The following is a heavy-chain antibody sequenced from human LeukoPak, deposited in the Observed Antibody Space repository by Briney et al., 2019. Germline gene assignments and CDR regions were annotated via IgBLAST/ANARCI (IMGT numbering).Heavy chain of an antibody. CDR3: TRDVEYSYGYEYYYYGMDV. CDR1: GFTFSSYW. D-gene: IGHD5-18*01. V-gene: IGHV3-7*01. CDR2: IKQDGSEK. J-gene: IGHJ6*02. Sequence: GGSLRLSCAASGFTFSSYWMSWVRQAPGKGLEWVANIKQDGSEKYYVDSVKGRFTISRDNAKNSLYLQMNSLRAEDTAVYYCTRDVEYSYGYEYYYYGMDVWGQGTTVTVSS.